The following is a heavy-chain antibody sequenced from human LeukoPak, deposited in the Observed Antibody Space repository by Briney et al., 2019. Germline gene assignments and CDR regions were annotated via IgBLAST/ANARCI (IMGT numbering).Heavy chain of an antibody. CDR2: ISAYNGNT. V-gene: IGHV1-18*01. CDR1: GYTFTSYG. CDR3: VRRSDDAFDI. Sequence: ASVKVSCKASGYTFTSYGISWVRRAPGQGLEWMGWISAYNGNTNYAQKLQGRVTMTTDTSTSTAHMELRSLRSDDTAVYYCVRRSDDAFDIWGQGTMVTLSS. J-gene: IGHJ3*02.